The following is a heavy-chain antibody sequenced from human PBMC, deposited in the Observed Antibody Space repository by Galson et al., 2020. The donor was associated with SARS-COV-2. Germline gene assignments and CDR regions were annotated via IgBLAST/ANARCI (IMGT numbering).Heavy chain of an antibody. CDR2: LIWNGGSR. V-gene: IGHV3-20*04. CDR3: ARARDTMVRGEFDF. J-gene: IGHJ4*02. CDR1: GFIFDDYA. D-gene: IGHD3-10*01. Sequence: GGSLRLSCAASGFIFDDYAMSWVRQTPGKGLEWVSGLIWNGGSREYADSVRGRFTISRDNAKNSLFLQMDSLRADDTALYYCARARDTMVRGEFDFWGQGTLVTVSS.